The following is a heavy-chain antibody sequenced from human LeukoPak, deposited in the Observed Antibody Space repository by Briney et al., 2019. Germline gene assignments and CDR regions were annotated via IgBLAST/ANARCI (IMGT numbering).Heavy chain of an antibody. CDR1: GFTFSTSA. CDR2: ISGSGTRT. D-gene: IGHD6-13*01. Sequence: GGSLRLSCAASGFTFSTSAMSWVRQAPGKGLEWVSTISGSGTRTYYADSVKGRFTISRDISKNTLYLQMNSLRAEVTALFYCAKDPQMGAAADYWGQGTLVTVSS. J-gene: IGHJ4*02. CDR3: AKDPQMGAAADY. V-gene: IGHV3-23*01.